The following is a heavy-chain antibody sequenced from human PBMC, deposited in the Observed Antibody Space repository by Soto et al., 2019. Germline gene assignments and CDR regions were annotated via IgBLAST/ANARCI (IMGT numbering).Heavy chain of an antibody. D-gene: IGHD4-17*01. CDR2: TYHSGST. CDR1: GGSISSGGYS. CDR3: ARATVTRVDY. Sequence: SETLSLTCAVSGGSISSGGYSWSWIRQPPGKGLEWIGYTYHSGSTYYNPSLKSRVTISVDRSKNQFSLKLSSVTAADTAVYYCARATVTRVDYWGQGTLVTVSS. V-gene: IGHV4-30-2*01. J-gene: IGHJ4*02.